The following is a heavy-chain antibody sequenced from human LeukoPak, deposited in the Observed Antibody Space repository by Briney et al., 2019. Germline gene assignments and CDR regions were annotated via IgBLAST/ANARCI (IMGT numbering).Heavy chain of an antibody. CDR1: GFTVSSNY. CDR2: IYSGGST. CDR3: ARIETVADAFDI. J-gene: IGHJ3*02. V-gene: IGHV3-66*01. D-gene: IGHD1-1*01. Sequence: PGGSLRLSCAASGFTVSSNYMTWVRQAPGKGLEWVSLIYSGGSTSYADSGRGRFTISRDNSKNTLYLQMNSLRAEDTAVYYCARIETVADAFDIWGQGTLVTVSS.